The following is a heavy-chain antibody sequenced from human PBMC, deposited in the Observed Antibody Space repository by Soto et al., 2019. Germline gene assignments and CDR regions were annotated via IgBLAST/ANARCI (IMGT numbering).Heavy chain of an antibody. J-gene: IGHJ6*02. V-gene: IGHV1-69*06. D-gene: IGHD4-17*01. CDR1: GDTFSSYA. CDR3: ARGAYGDHRYYYYYGMDV. CDR2: IIPTFGTA. Sequence: QVQLVQSGAEMKKPGSSVKVSCKASGDTFSSYALSWVRQAPGQGLEWMGGIIPTFGTANYAQKFQGRVTITADKSTNTAYMELRGLRSDDTAVYFCARGAYGDHRYYYYYGMDVWGQGTTVTVAS.